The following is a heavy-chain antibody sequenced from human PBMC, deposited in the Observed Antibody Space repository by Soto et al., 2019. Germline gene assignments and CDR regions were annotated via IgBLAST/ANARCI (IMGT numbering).Heavy chain of an antibody. CDR1: GYKVSTWHNFTSYW. V-gene: IGHV5-51*01. CDR3: ATSRQDILTGYYTAILDY. J-gene: IGHJ4*02. CDR2: IYPGDSDT. Sequence: GESLKISCMGSGYKVSTWHNFTSYWIAWVRQMPGEGLEWMGIIYPGDSDTRYSPSFQGQVTISADKSISTAYLQWSSLKASDTAMYYCATSRQDILTGYYTAILDYWGQGTLVTVSS. D-gene: IGHD3-9*01.